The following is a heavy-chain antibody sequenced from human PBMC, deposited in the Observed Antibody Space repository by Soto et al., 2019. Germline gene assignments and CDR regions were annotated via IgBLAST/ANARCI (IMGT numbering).Heavy chain of an antibody. V-gene: IGHV1-69*01. J-gene: IGHJ4*02. CDR1: GGTFINYA. D-gene: IGHD1-1*01. CDR3: ARGNEYNHYYFDY. Sequence: QVQLVQSGAEVKKPGSSVKVSCKASGGTFINYAFSWVRQTPGQGLDWMGGIVPLFGTANYAQKFQGRVTITADASTTTAYMELRSLRSEDTAVYYCARGNEYNHYYFDYWGQGTLVTVSS. CDR2: IVPLFGTA.